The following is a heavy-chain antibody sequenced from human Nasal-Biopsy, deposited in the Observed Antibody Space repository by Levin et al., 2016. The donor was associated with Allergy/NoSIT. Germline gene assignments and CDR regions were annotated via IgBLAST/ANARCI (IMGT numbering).Heavy chain of an antibody. D-gene: IGHD3-22*01. V-gene: IGHV3-30*18. CDR1: GFSFNNYG. J-gene: IGHJ4*02. Sequence: GESLKISCAASGFSFNNYGMHWVRQAPGKGLEWVAVISNDGINKYYGDSVKGRFTISRDNSKNTVYLQMNSLRAEDTAVYYCVKDGGIVVVLARAYFDYWGQGTLVTVSS. CDR2: ISNDGINK. CDR3: VKDGGIVVVLARAYFDY.